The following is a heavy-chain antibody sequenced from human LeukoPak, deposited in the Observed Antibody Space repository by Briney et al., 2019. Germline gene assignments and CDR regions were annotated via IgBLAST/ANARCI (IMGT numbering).Heavy chain of an antibody. CDR2: ISSSSSTI. D-gene: IGHD6-13*01. J-gene: IGHJ6*02. Sequence: GGSLRLSCAASGFTFSSYSMNWVRQAPGKGLEWVSYISSSSSTIYYADSVKGRFTISRDNAKNSLYMQMNSLRAEETAVYYCARDSTSSSWYTNYYYGMDVWGQGTTVTVSS. CDR1: GFTFSSYS. CDR3: ARDSTSSSWYTNYYYGMDV. V-gene: IGHV3-48*01.